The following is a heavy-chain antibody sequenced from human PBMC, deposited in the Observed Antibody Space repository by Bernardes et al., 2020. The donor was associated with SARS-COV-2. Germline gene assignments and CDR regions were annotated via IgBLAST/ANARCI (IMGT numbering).Heavy chain of an antibody. Sequence: ASVKVSCKVSGYTLTELSMHWVRQAPGKGLEWMGGFDPEDGKVVYTQKFQGRVTMTEDASTDTAYMEVSSLRSEDTAVYYCATTIFGVVGLRGYYYYGMDVWGQGTTVTVSS. D-gene: IGHD3-3*01. V-gene: IGHV1-24*01. J-gene: IGHJ6*02. CDR2: FDPEDGKV. CDR3: ATTIFGVVGLRGYYYYGMDV. CDR1: GYTLTELS.